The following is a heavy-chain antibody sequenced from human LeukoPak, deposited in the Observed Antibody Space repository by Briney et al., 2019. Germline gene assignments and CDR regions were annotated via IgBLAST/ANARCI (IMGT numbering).Heavy chain of an antibody. Sequence: SETLSLTCAVYGGSISSYYWSWIRQPPGKGLEWIGYIYYSGSTNYNPSLKSRVTISVDTSKNQFSLKLSSVTAADTAVYYCARHGYSYGPPSAFDIWGQGTMVTVSS. V-gene: IGHV4-59*08. D-gene: IGHD5-18*01. J-gene: IGHJ3*02. CDR3: ARHGYSYGPPSAFDI. CDR1: GGSISSYY. CDR2: IYYSGST.